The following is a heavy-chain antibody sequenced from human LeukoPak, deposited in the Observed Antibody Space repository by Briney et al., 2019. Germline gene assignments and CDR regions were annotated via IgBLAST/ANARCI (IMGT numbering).Heavy chain of an antibody. Sequence: GGSLRLSCAASGFTFSSYAMSWVRQAPGKGLEWVSAISGSGGSTYYADSVKGRFTISRDNAKNSLYLQMNSLRAEDTAVYYCARVRGYDFWSGYYRGGGYYYYYYMDVWGKGTTVTVSS. V-gene: IGHV3-23*01. CDR3: ARVRGYDFWSGYYRGGGYYYYYYMDV. J-gene: IGHJ6*03. D-gene: IGHD3-3*01. CDR2: ISGSGGST. CDR1: GFTFSSYA.